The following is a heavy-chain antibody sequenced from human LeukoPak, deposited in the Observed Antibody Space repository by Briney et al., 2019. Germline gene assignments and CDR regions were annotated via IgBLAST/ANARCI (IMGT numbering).Heavy chain of an antibody. Sequence: PGGSLRLSCAASGFIFTDYDMTWLRQSPGIGLEWVSTIDGVGGVTNYADSVKGRFTISRDNSKNTVYLQMNSLRAEDAAIYYCVKGGYCSGVNCYYFDFWGQGTLVTVSS. J-gene: IGHJ4*02. CDR1: GFIFTDYD. D-gene: IGHD2-15*01. CDR2: IDGVGGVT. CDR3: VKGGYCSGVNCYYFDF. V-gene: IGHV3-23*01.